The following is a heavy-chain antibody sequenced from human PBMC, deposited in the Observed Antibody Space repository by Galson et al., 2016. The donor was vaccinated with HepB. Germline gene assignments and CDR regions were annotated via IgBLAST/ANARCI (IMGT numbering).Heavy chain of an antibody. D-gene: IGHD5-24*01. CDR1: GFTSSRYA. J-gene: IGHJ3*01. V-gene: IGHV3-21*01. CDR2: ISSSTNYI. Sequence: SLRLSCAASGFTSSRYAMNWVRQAPGKGLEWVSSISSSTNYIYYADVVKGRFTISRDNTQKLLFLHMNSLRADDTAIYYCARADGYKRQDAFDVWGQGTMVTVSS. CDR3: ARADGYKRQDAFDV.